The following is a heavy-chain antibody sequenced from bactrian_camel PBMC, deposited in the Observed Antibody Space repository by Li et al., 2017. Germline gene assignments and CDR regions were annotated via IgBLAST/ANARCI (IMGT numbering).Heavy chain of an antibody. CDR3: ATDQEWSPLMGRPTSVCSKKGYNF. Sequence: QVQLVESGGGTVQTGGSLQLSCESSERMNSMGWFRQAPGKEREWVSRINTGGSSTYYADSVKGRFTFSKDNAKNTLYLQMNSLKPEDSGMYYCATDQEWSPLMGRPTSVCSKKGYNFWGQGTQVTVS. V-gene: IGHV3S1*01. CDR2: INTGGSST. CDR1: ERMNS. J-gene: IGHJ4*01. D-gene: IGHD3*01.